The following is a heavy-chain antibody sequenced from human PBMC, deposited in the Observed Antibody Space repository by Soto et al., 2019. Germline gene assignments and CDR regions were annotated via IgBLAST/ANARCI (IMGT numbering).Heavy chain of an antibody. CDR2: IYYSGST. CDR3: AREVTGSGPYYFDY. Sequence: PSETLSLTCTVSGGSVSSGSYYWSWIRQPPGKGLEWIGYIYYSGSTNYNPSLKSRVTISVDASKNQFSLKLSSVTAADTAVYYCAREVTGSGPYYFDYWGQGTRVTVSS. J-gene: IGHJ4*02. D-gene: IGHD3-10*01. CDR1: GGSVSSGSYY. V-gene: IGHV4-61*01.